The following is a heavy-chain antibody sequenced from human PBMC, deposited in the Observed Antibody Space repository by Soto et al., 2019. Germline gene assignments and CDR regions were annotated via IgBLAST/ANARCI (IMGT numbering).Heavy chain of an antibody. CDR3: TRDRSYDFWSGYHYYFDY. J-gene: IGHJ4*02. CDR2: IRSKAYGGTT. D-gene: IGHD3-3*01. CDR1: GFIFGDYA. Sequence: PGGSLRLSCTASGFIFGDYAMSWFRQAPGKGLEWVGFIRSKAYGGTTEYAASVKGRFTISRDDSKSIAYLQMNSLKTEDTAVYYCTRDRSYDFWSGYHYYFDYWGKATLVTVS. V-gene: IGHV3-49*03.